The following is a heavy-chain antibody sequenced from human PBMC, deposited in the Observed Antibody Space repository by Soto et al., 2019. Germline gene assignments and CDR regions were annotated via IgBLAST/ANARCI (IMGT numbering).Heavy chain of an antibody. CDR2: ISAYNGNT. J-gene: IGHJ3*02. D-gene: IGHD2-21*02. CDR3: ARFVYGGNSVPNAFDI. Sequence: ASVKVSCKASGYTFTSYGISWVRQAPGQGLEWMGWISAYNGNTNYAQKLQGRVTMTTDTSTSTAYMELRSLRSDDTAVYYCARFVYGGNSVPNAFDIWGQGTMVTVSS. V-gene: IGHV1-18*01. CDR1: GYTFTSYG.